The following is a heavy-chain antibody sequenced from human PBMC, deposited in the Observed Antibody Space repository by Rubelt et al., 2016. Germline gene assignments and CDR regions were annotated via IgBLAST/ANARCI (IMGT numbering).Heavy chain of an antibody. CDR1: GFTFSSYS. CDR2: ISSSSSTI. Sequence: EVQLVESGGGLVQPGGSLRLSCAASGFTFSSYSMNWVRQAPGKGLEWVSYISSSSSTIYYADSVKGRFTISRENAKNSLYLQMNSLRAEETAVYSCARSAGGYNYLGYWGQGTLVTVSS. D-gene: IGHD5-24*01. V-gene: IGHV3-48*01. J-gene: IGHJ4*02. CDR3: ARSAGGYNYLGY.